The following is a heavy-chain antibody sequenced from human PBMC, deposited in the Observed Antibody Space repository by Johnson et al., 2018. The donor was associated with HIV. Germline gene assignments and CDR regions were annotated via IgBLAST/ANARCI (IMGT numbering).Heavy chain of an antibody. CDR2: ISSSGSSI. CDR1: GFTFSNHA. D-gene: IGHD6-13*01. CDR3: FIAPDAFDF. V-gene: IGHV3-48*04. J-gene: IGHJ3*01. Sequence: EVQLVESGGGVVQPGRSLRLSCAASGFTFSNHALHWVRQAPGKGLEWVSYISSSGSSIYYADSVKGRFTISRDNAENSLYLQMNSLRAEDTAVYYCFIAPDAFDFWGQGTAVTV.